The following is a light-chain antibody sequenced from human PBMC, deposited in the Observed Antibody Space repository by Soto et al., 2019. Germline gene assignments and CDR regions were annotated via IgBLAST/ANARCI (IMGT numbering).Light chain of an antibody. J-gene: IGKJ1*01. CDR1: QSISSNF. V-gene: IGKV3-20*01. CDR2: GAS. CDR3: QQYGSSPWA. Sequence: EIVLRQSPGTLSLSPGEGATLSCRASQSISSNFLAWYQQKRGQAPRLLIYGASSRATGIPDRFSGRGSGTDFTLTISRLEPEDFAVYYCQQYGSSPWAFGPGTKVDIK.